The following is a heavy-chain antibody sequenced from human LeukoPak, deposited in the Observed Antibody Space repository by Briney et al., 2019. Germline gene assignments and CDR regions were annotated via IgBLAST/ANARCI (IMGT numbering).Heavy chain of an antibody. J-gene: IGHJ3*02. CDR3: ARDVNGCGDDSFDI. CDR1: GYTFTSYD. D-gene: IGHD2-8*01. V-gene: IGHV1-8*01. Sequence: GASVKVSCKASGYTFTSYDINWVRQASGQGLEWMGWMNPNSGNTGYAQKFQGRVTMTRNTSISTAYMELSSLRFEDTAVYYCARDVNGCGDDSFDIWGQGTMVTVSS. CDR2: MNPNSGNT.